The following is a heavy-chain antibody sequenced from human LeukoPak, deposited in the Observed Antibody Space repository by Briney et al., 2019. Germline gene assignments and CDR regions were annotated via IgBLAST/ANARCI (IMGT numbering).Heavy chain of an antibody. Sequence: GASVKVSCKASGYTFTSYAMHWVRQAPGQRLEWMGWINAGNGNTKYSQKFQGRVTITRDTSASTAYMELSSLRSEDTAVYYCARSDDGLLPYNWFDPWGQGTLVTVSS. CDR2: INAGNGNT. V-gene: IGHV1-3*01. D-gene: IGHD2-15*01. J-gene: IGHJ5*02. CDR3: ARSDDGLLPYNWFDP. CDR1: GYTFTSYA.